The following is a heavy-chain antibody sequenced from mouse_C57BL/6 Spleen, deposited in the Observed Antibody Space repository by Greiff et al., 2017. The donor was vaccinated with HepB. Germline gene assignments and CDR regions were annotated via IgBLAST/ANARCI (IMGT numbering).Heavy chain of an antibody. J-gene: IGHJ1*03. CDR1: GYTFTSYG. CDR3: ARWGGNYGYFDV. CDR2: IYPRSGNT. D-gene: IGHD1-1*02. Sequence: VQLQQSGAELARPGASVKLSCKASGYTFTSYGISWVKQRTGQGLEWIGEIYPRSGNTYYNEKFKGKATLTADKSSSTAYMELRSLTSEDSAVYFCARWGGNYGYFDVWGTGTTVTVSS. V-gene: IGHV1-81*01.